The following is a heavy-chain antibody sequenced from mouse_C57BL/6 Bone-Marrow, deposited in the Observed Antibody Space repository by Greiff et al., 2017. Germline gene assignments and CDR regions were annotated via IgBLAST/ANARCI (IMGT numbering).Heavy chain of an antibody. D-gene: IGHD1-1*01. J-gene: IGHJ4*01. V-gene: IGHV5-15*01. CDR3: ARTDCYGSSDYAMDY. CDR2: ISNLAYSI. Sequence: EVQVVESGGGLVQPGGSLKLSCAASGFTFSDYGMAWVRQAPRKGPEWVAFISNLAYSIYYADTVTGRFTISRENAKNTLYLEMSSLRSEDTAMYYCARTDCYGSSDYAMDYWGQGTSVTVSS. CDR1: GFTFSDYG.